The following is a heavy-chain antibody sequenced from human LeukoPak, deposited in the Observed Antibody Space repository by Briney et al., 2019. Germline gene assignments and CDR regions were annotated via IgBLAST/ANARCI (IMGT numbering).Heavy chain of an antibody. CDR2: IYYCGST. D-gene: IGHD2-15*01. CDR3: ARGVVVAATIWFDP. V-gene: IGHV4-59*01. Sequence: PSETLSLTCTVSGGSISSYYWSWIRQPPGKGLEWIGYIYYCGSTNYNPSLRSRVTLSVDTSKNQFSLKLSSVTAADTAVYYCARGVVVAATIWFDPWGQGTLVTVSS. J-gene: IGHJ5*02. CDR1: GGSISSYY.